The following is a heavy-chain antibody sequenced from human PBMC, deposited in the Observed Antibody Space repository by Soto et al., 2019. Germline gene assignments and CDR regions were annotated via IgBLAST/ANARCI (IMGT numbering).Heavy chain of an antibody. J-gene: IGHJ5*02. D-gene: IGHD3-3*02. CDR2: IFYLGSS. CDR3: ARQSLALRKNNWFDP. V-gene: IGHV4-39*01. CDR1: GDSIISSDFY. Sequence: SETLSLTCTVSGDSIISSDFYWGWVRQPPGKGLEWIGSIFYLGSSYYNPSLKSRVTMSVDTSKNQFSLRLRSVTAADTALYFCARQSLALRKNNWFDPWGQGIMGTVAS.